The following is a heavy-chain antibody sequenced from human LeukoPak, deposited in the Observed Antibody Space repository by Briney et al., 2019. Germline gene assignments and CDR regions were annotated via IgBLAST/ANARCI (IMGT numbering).Heavy chain of an antibody. D-gene: IGHD5-12*01. V-gene: IGHV4-59*02. CDR3: ARGYSGYDLGY. CDR2: YYLSGNT. Sequence: PETLSLTCSVSGGSVSNYYWSWIRQSPGKGQEWIGRYYLSGNTNYNPSLKSRVTISIDTSKNQYSLKLSSVTAADTAVYYCARGYSGYDLGYWGQGTLVTVSS. CDR1: GGSVSNYY. J-gene: IGHJ4*02.